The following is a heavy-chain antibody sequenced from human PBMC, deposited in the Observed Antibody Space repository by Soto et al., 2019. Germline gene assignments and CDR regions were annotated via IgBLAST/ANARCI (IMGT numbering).Heavy chain of an antibody. J-gene: IGHJ5*01. CDR3: SRAPFESGSGWYES. V-gene: IGHV1-46*03. D-gene: IGHD6-19*01. Sequence: ASVKVSCKASGYTFTTYYIHWVRQAPGQGLEWMGIINPSSGSTRSAQKFQGRVTMTSDTSSSTVYMELSSLRSDDTAVYYCSRAPFESGSGWYESWGQGTLVTVSS. CDR1: GYTFTTYY. CDR2: INPSSGST.